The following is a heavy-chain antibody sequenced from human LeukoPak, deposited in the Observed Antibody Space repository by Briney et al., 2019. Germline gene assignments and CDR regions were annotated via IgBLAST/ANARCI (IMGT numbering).Heavy chain of an antibody. Sequence: ASVKVSCKASGYTFTSYYMHWVRQAPGQGLEWMGIINPSGGSTSYAQKFQGRVTMTRDTSTSTVYMELSNLRSEDTAVYYCARRGLMVRGVISLDAFDIWGQGTMVTVSS. CDR3: ARRGLMVRGVISLDAFDI. V-gene: IGHV1-46*01. J-gene: IGHJ3*02. CDR2: INPSGGST. CDR1: GYTFTSYY. D-gene: IGHD3-10*01.